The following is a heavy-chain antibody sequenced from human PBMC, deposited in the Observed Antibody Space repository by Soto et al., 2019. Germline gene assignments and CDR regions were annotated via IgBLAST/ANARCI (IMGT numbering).Heavy chain of an antibody. D-gene: IGHD4-4*01. CDR2: LTYDGSGK. J-gene: IGHJ5*02. CDR3: ARVLFQYENTDYNPLDL. Sequence: GGSLRLSCAASGFNVNIFAIHWVRQAPGKGLEWVSFLTYDGSGKYYADSVRGRFTISRDTSKNTLDLQMNGLRADDTAVYFCARVLFQYENTDYNPLDLWGQGTLVTVSS. CDR1: GFNVNIFA. V-gene: IGHV3-30*03.